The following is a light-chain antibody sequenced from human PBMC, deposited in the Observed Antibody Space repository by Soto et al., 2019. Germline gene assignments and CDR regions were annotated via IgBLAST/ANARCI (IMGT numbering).Light chain of an antibody. V-gene: IGKV1-5*01. J-gene: IGKJ1*01. Sequence: DIQMTQSPSTLSASVGDRVTITCRASQTIGSSLAWYQQKPGKAPNLLISDASSLERGVPSRFSGSGSGTEFTLTIRSLQPYDFATYYCQQYNGYARTCCQGTKV. CDR2: DAS. CDR3: QQYNGYART. CDR1: QTIGSS.